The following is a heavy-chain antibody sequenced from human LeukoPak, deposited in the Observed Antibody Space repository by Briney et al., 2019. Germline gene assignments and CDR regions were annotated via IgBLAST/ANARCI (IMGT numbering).Heavy chain of an antibody. CDR3: ARDRDGSGWVELDY. Sequence: GGSLRLSCAASGFTFSNYWMSWVRQAPGKGLEWVASIKQDGSDKYYVDSVRGRFMTSRDNVDNSLYLQMNSLRAEDTAVYYCARDRDGSGWVELDYWGQGTLVTVSS. D-gene: IGHD6-19*01. CDR2: IKQDGSDK. J-gene: IGHJ4*02. CDR1: GFTFSNYW. V-gene: IGHV3-7*01.